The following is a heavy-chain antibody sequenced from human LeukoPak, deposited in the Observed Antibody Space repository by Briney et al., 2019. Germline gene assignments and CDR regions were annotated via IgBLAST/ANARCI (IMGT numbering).Heavy chain of an antibody. CDR3: ARASTYFDY. Sequence: GGSLRLSCAASGFTFSSYAMHWVHQAPGKGLEWVAVISYDGSNKYYADSVKGRFTISRDNSKNTLYLQMNSLRAEDTAVYYCARASTYFDYWGQGTLVTVSS. CDR1: GFTFSSYA. J-gene: IGHJ4*02. D-gene: IGHD4-11*01. CDR2: ISYDGSNK. V-gene: IGHV3-30*04.